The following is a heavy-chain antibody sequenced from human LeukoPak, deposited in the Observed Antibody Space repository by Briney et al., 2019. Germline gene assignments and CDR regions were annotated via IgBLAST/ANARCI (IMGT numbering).Heavy chain of an antibody. CDR2: IYYSGST. CDR3: ARDLPGDGLCNFDY. CDR1: GYSISSGYY. J-gene: IGHJ4*02. Sequence: SETLSLTCTVSGYSISSGYYWGWIRQPPGKGLEWIGSIYYSGSTYYNPSLKSRVTISVDTSKNQFSLQLNSVTPEDTAVYYCARDLPGDGLCNFDYWGQGTLVTVSS. V-gene: IGHV4-38-2*02. D-gene: IGHD7-27*01.